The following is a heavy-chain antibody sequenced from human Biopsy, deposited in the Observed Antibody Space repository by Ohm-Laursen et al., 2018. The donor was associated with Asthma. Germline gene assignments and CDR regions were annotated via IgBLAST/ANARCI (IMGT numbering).Heavy chain of an antibody. D-gene: IGHD5-18*01. J-gene: IGHJ4*02. CDR2: INHSGST. CDR3: ARFKRGYSYGYAGVFDY. CDR1: GGSFSGYY. Sequence: GTLSLTCAVYGGSFSGYYWSWIRQPPGKGLEWIGEINHSGSTNYNPSLKSRVTISVDTSKNQFSLKLSSVTAEDTAVYYCARFKRGYSYGYAGVFDYWGQGTLVTVSS. V-gene: IGHV4-34*01.